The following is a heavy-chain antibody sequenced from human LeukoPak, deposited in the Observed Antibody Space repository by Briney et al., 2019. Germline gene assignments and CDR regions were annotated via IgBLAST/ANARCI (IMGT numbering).Heavy chain of an antibody. Sequence: GGSLRLSCAASGFTFSDYYMSWIRQAPGKGLEWVSYISSSGSTIYYADSVKGRFTISRDNAKNSLYLQMNSLRAEDTAVYYCARDHPSGWSHYYYGMDVWGQGTTVTVSS. CDR2: ISSSGSTI. V-gene: IGHV3-11*04. D-gene: IGHD6-19*01. CDR3: ARDHPSGWSHYYYGMDV. CDR1: GFTFSDYY. J-gene: IGHJ6*02.